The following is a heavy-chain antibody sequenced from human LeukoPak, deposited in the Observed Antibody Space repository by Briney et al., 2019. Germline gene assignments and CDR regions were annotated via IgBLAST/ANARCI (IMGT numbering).Heavy chain of an antibody. V-gene: IGHV5-51*01. J-gene: IGHJ3*02. CDR3: ASHVVVTDAFDI. CDR2: IYPGDSDT. D-gene: IGHD2-21*02. CDR1: GYSFTNYW. Sequence: GESLKISCKGSGYSFTNYWIGWVRQMPGKGLEWMGIIYPGDSDTRYNPSLKSRVTISEDTSKNQFSLKLSSVTAADTAVYYCASHVVVTDAFDIWGQGTMVTVSS.